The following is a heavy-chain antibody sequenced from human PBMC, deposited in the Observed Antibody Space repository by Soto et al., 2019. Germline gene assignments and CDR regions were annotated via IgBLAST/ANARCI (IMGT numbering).Heavy chain of an antibody. D-gene: IGHD6-6*01. J-gene: IGHJ6*02. V-gene: IGHV1-2*04. CDR3: ARTRIAARPDPYYYYYYGMDV. CDR1: GYTFTGYY. CDR2: INPNSGGT. Sequence: ASVKVSCKASGYTFTGYYMHWVRQAPGQGLEWMGWINPNSGGTNYAQKFQGWVTMTRDTSISTAYMELSRLRSDDTAVYYCARTRIAARPDPYYYYYYGMDVWGPGTTVTVSS.